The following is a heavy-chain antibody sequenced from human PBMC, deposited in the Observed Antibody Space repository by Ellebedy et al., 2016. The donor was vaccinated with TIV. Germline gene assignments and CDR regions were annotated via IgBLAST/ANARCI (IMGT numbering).Heavy chain of an antibody. V-gene: IGHV3-11*03. CDR3: ATSPPYSNNKFDAY. J-gene: IGHJ4*02. Sequence: GGSLRLXCAASGLTFSDYHMSWIRQTPGKGLEWLSYISGSSSFTHYGDSVKGRFTISRDNAKNSLYLQMNSLRVDDTAMYYCATSPPYSNNKFDAYWGQGTLVTVSS. CDR2: ISGSSSFT. CDR1: GLTFSDYH. D-gene: IGHD4-11*01.